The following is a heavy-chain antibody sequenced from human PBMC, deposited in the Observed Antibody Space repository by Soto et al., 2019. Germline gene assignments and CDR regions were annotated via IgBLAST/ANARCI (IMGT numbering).Heavy chain of an antibody. CDR2: ISYDGSNK. D-gene: IGHD4-17*01. V-gene: IGHV3-30*18. J-gene: IGHJ2*01. CDR3: AKDRYGGNSDWYFDL. Sequence: QVQLVESGGGVVQPGRSLRLSCAASGFTFSSYGMHWVRQAPGKGLEWVAVISYDGSNKYYADSVKGRFTISRDNSKNRLYLQMNSLGAEDTAVYYCAKDRYGGNSDWYFDLWGRGTLVTVSS. CDR1: GFTFSSYG.